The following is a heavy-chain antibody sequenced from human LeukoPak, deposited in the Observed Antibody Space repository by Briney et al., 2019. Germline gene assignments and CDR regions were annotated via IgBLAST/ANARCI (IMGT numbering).Heavy chain of an antibody. V-gene: IGHV3-21*01. CDR3: ASSPPRSSSWYKIAFAGFDP. J-gene: IGHJ5*02. Sequence: GGSLRLSCAASGFTFSSYSMNWVRQAPGKGLEWVSSISSSSSYIYYADSVKGRFTISRDNAKNSLCLQMNSLRAEDTAVYYCASSPPRSSSWYKIAFAGFDPWGQGTLVTVSS. CDR2: ISSSSSYI. CDR1: GFTFSSYS. D-gene: IGHD6-13*01.